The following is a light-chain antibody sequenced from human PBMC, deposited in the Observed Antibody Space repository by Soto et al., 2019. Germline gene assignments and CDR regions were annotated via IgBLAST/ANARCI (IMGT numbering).Light chain of an antibody. Sequence: EVDLTQSPCTLSLSPGERATLSCRASQSVSSSYLAWYQQKPGQAPRLLIYGASSRATGIPDRFSGSGSGTDFTLTISRLEPDDFAVYYCQQYGSSRFGQGTRLEIK. CDR2: GAS. CDR1: QSVSSSY. V-gene: IGKV3-20*01. CDR3: QQYGSSR. J-gene: IGKJ5*01.